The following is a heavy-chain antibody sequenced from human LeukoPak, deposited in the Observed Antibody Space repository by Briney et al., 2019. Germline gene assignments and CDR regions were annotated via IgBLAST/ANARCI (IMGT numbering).Heavy chain of an antibody. V-gene: IGHV4-39*07. J-gene: IGHJ4*02. D-gene: IGHD3-22*01. CDR3: ARRGIDSSGYYYVDY. Sequence: ASQTLSLTCTVSGGSINSGTYYWGWVRQPPGKGLEWIGSIYYSGSTYYNPSLKSRVTISVDTSKNQFSLKLSSVTAADTAVYYCARRGIDSSGYYYVDYWGQGALVTVSS. CDR1: GGSINSGTYY. CDR2: IYYSGST.